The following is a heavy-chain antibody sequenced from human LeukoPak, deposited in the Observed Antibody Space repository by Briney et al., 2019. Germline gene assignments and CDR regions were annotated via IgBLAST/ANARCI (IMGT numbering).Heavy chain of an antibody. V-gene: IGHV3-30*02. CDR1: GFTFSSYG. Sequence: GGSLRPSCAASGFTFSSYGMHWVRQAPGKGLEWVAFIRYDGSNKYYADSVKGRSTISRDNSKNTLYLQMDSLRAEDTAVYDWAKGGCEPHRQSYTYYYYYYIDVWGKGTTVTISS. D-gene: IGHD1-14*01. J-gene: IGHJ6*03. CDR2: IRYDGSNK. CDR3: AKGGCEPHRQSYTYYYYYYIDV.